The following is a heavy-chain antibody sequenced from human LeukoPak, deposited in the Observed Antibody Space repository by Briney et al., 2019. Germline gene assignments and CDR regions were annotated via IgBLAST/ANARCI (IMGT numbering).Heavy chain of an antibody. V-gene: IGHV1-18*01. CDR3: ASSVSSWYSAGHYYFDY. D-gene: IGHD6-13*01. CDR2: ISAYNGNT. J-gene: IGHJ4*02. CDR1: GYRFTSYG. Sequence: ASVKVSCKASGYRFTSYGISWVRQAPGQGLEWMGWISAYNGNTNYAQKLQGRVAMTTDTSTSTAYMELRSLRSDDTAVYYCASSVSSWYSAGHYYFDYWGQGTLVTVSS.